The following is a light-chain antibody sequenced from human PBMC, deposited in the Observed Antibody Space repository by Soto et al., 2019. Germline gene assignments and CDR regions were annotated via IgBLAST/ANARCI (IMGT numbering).Light chain of an antibody. CDR1: QTVNSN. J-gene: IGKJ4*01. CDR2: GAS. Sequence: EIVVTQSPATLSVSPGERATLSCRASQTVNSNLAWYQQKPGQVPRLLIHGASTRATDIPDTFSGSGSATEFTLTISSLQSEDSAVYFCQQYNSWPLTFGGGTKVEIK. CDR3: QQYNSWPLT. V-gene: IGKV3-15*01.